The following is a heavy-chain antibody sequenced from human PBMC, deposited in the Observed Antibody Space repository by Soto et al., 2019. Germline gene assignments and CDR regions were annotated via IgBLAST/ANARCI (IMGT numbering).Heavy chain of an antibody. D-gene: IGHD5-18*01. CDR1: GFTVSSNY. Sequence: GGSLRLSCAASGFTVSSNYMSWVRQAPGKGLEWVSVIYSGSSTYYADSVKGRFTISRDNSKNTLYLQMNSLRAEDTAVYYCASAYTADFDYWGQGTLVTVSS. V-gene: IGHV3-66*01. J-gene: IGHJ4*02. CDR3: ASAYTADFDY. CDR2: IYSGSST.